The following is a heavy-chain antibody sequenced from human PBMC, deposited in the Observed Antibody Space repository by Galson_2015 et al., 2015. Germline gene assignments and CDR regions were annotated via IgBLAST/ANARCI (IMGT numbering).Heavy chain of an antibody. CDR3: ARRDSGAWYFFDY. Sequence: QSGAEVKKPGESLTISCKGSGYTFTSYWIGWVRQMPGKGQEWMGIIYPGDSDTKYSPSFQGQVTISADKSISTAYLQWSSLKASDTAIYYCARRDSGAWYFFDYWGQGTLVTVSS. CDR1: GYTFTSYW. D-gene: IGHD6-19*01. J-gene: IGHJ4*02. CDR2: IYPGDSDT. V-gene: IGHV5-51*01.